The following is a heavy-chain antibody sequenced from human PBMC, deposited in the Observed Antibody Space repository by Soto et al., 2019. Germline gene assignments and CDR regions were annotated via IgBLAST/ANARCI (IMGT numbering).Heavy chain of an antibody. V-gene: IGHV1-18*04. CDR3: TREYCTSVSCYGGDY. J-gene: IGHJ4*02. CDR2: ISTNNGDR. D-gene: IGHD2-2*01. CDR1: GYVFPHYV. Sequence: QVRLGQFGAGVEKPGPSVRVPCRAPGYVFPHYVISGVRKAPEQGLEGMGWISTNNGDRKFKGKFQDRVTLTTDTSTSTAYMELRSLRSDDTAVYYCTREYCTSVSCYGGDYWGQGTLITVSS.